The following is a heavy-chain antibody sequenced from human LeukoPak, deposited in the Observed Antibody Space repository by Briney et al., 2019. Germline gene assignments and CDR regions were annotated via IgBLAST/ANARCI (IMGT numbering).Heavy chain of an antibody. J-gene: IGHJ3*01. CDR1: GVSISDGRYY. D-gene: IGHD2-2*01. Sequence: PSQTLSLTCNVSGVSISDGRYYWAWIGQVPGKGLESIGYKDYSGSAKYNPSLKSRLTISIDTPENQFSLHLSSVTAADTATYYCATPYCSGISCLDVFNVWGQGRRVTVSS. CDR2: KDYSGSA. V-gene: IGHV4-31*02. CDR3: ATPYCSGISCLDVFNV.